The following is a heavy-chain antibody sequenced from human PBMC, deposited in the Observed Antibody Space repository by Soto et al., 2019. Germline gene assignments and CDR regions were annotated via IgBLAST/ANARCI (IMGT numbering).Heavy chain of an antibody. V-gene: IGHV3-11*01. J-gene: IGHJ4*02. CDR1: GFTFSDYY. CDR3: AREKTVNMDYFDN. D-gene: IGHD3-10*01. Sequence: QVQLVESGGGLVKPGGSLRLSCAASGFTFSDYYMSWIRQAPGKGLEWVSYISRSGSTIYYADSVRGRFTISRDNTKNSLYLQMNSLRAEDTAVYYCAREKTVNMDYFDNWGQGTLVTVSS. CDR2: ISRSGSTI.